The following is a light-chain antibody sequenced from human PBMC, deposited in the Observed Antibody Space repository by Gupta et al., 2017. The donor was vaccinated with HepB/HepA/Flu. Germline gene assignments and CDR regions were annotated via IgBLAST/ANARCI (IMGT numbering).Light chain of an antibody. CDR2: ATS. Sequence: DIQMTQSRSSLSASVGDRLTITCRASQSISNYLNWYQQKPSKAPKLLIYATSSWQSGVTSRFSGSGYGKDLTLTISGREPEDFATYYCQQICSDPMCSFGQGTKLEIK. J-gene: IGKJ2*04. CDR3: QQICSDPMCS. V-gene: IGKV1-39*01. CDR1: QSISNY.